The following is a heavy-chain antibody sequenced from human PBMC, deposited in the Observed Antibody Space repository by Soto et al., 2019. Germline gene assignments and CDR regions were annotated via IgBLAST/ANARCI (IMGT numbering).Heavy chain of an antibody. V-gene: IGHV3-7*01. CDR2: INEVGSEQ. J-gene: IGHJ6*03. CDR3: ARVAVLMEYYNYYYMDV. Sequence: QSGVSLRLSCTASGFSISSNWMSWVRQAPGKGLEWVANINEVGSEQNYVASVRGRFTISRDNAKNSLYLQIDTLRAEDTAVYYCARVAVLMEYYNYYYMDVWGKGTTVTVSS. CDR1: GFSISSNW. D-gene: IGHD3-16*01.